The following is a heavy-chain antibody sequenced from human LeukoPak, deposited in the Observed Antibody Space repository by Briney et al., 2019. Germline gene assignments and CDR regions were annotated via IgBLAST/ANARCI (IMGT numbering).Heavy chain of an antibody. CDR1: GFTFSSYG. V-gene: IGHV3-48*01. J-gene: IGHJ4*02. D-gene: IGHD1-26*01. Sequence: PGGSLRLSCAASGFTFSSYGVNWVRQAPGKGLEWVSYISSSSSTIYYADSVKGRFTISRDNAKNSLYLQMNSLRAEDTAVYYCARGHYSGSYQPEDYWGQGTLVTVSS. CDR2: ISSSSSTI. CDR3: ARGHYSGSYQPEDY.